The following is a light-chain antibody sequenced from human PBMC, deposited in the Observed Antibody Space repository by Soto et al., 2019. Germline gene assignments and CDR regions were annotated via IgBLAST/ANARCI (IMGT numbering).Light chain of an antibody. Sequence: QSALTQPASVSGSPGQSITISCTGTSHDVGRYDYVSWYQQHPGKAPKILIYEVTYRPSGVSNPFSASKSGNTASLTISGLQPEDEADYYCNSYTSSNTLVFGTGTKLTVL. V-gene: IGLV2-14*01. CDR3: NSYTSSNTLV. J-gene: IGLJ1*01. CDR1: SHDVGRYDY. CDR2: EVT.